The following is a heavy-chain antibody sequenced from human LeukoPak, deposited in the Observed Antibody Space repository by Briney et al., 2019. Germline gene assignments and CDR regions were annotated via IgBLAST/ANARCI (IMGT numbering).Heavy chain of an antibody. Sequence: SETLSLTCTVSSGSISSYNYYCAWIRQPPGKGLEWIGSVFYSGSTYYNPSLKSRVTISVDTSNNQFSLRLTSVTAADTAVYYCATPIGAPDWFDPWGQGTLVTVSS. D-gene: IGHD2/OR15-2a*01. J-gene: IGHJ5*02. V-gene: IGHV4-39*01. CDR3: ATPIGAPDWFDP. CDR2: VFYSGST. CDR1: SGSISSYNYY.